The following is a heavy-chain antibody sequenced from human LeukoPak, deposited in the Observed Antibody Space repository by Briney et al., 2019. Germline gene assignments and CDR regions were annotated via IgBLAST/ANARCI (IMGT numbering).Heavy chain of an antibody. CDR1: GYTFTSYD. Sequence: ASVKVSCKASGYTFTSYDINWVRQATGQGLEWMGWMNPNSGNTGYAQKFQGRVTMTRNTSISTAYMELSSLRSEDTAVYYCASSPPGVSGSSPYYFDYWGQGTLVTVSS. CDR3: ASSPPGVSGSSPYYFDY. D-gene: IGHD1-26*01. CDR2: MNPNSGNT. V-gene: IGHV1-8*01. J-gene: IGHJ4*02.